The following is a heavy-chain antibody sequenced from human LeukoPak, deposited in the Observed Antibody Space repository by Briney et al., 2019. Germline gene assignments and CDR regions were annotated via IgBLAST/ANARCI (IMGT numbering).Heavy chain of an antibody. V-gene: IGHV3-7*01. CDR3: ARDYYYDSSGYYYYYYMDV. CDR2: IKQDGSEK. Sequence: QPGGSLRLPCAASGFTFSSYWMSWVRQAPGKGLEWVADIKQDGSEKYYVDSVKGRFTISRDNAKNSLYLQMNSLRAEDTAVYYCARDYYYDSSGYYYYYYMDVWGKGTTVTVSS. D-gene: IGHD3-22*01. J-gene: IGHJ6*03. CDR1: GFTFSSYW.